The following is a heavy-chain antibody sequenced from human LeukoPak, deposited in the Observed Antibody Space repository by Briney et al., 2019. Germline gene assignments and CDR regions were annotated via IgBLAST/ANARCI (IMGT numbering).Heavy chain of an antibody. CDR2: ISSGGTAK. Sequence: GGSLTLSCAASGFSFSNYGMQWVRQAPGKGLQWVAVISSGGTAKIYADSVRGRFTLSRDNSRNILYLQMDSLRTDDTAIYYCAKDVGKWESLHFFDYWGQGTLVTVSS. CDR3: AKDVGKWESLHFFDY. D-gene: IGHD1-26*01. J-gene: IGHJ4*02. CDR1: GFSFSNYG. V-gene: IGHV3-30*18.